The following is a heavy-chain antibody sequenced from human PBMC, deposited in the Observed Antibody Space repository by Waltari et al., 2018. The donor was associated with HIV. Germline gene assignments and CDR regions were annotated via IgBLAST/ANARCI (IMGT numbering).Heavy chain of an antibody. Sequence: QVQLQESGPGLVRPSETLSLTCTVSGGSIRGYYWTWCRQPPGKGLESIGNIMFTARTTYSPPLKSRVTISLDTSKSRFSLKLSSVAAADAAVYYCARLRAGTLGVYYYMDVWGKGTTVTVSS. D-gene: IGHD1-1*01. V-gene: IGHV4-59*01. J-gene: IGHJ6*03. CDR1: GGSIRGYY. CDR3: ARLRAGTLGVYYYMDV. CDR2: IMFTART.